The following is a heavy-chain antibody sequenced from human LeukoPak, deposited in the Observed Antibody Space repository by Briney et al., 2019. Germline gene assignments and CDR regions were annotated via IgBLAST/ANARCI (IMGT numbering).Heavy chain of an antibody. D-gene: IGHD3-10*01. CDR1: GGSISSSSYY. CDR3: ARERMDYSNSGNFYDYFDY. CDR2: IYYSGTT. V-gene: IGHV4-31*03. J-gene: IGHJ4*02. Sequence: SETLSLTCNVSGGSISSSSYYWGWIRQHPGEGLEWIGSIYYSGTTSYNPSLESRLTMSVDTSNQFSLKLTSVTAADTAVYYCARERMDYSNSGNFYDYFDYWGQGALVTVSS.